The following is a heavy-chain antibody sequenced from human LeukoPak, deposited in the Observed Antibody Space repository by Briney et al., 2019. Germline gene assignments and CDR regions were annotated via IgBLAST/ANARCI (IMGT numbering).Heavy chain of an antibody. CDR1: GGSISSSSYY. V-gene: IGHV4-39*01. CDR3: ARNYYDSSGYYYVSDY. Sequence: SETLSLTCTVSGGSISSSSYYWAWIRQPPGKGLEWIGNIYYSGSTNYNPSLKSRVTISVDTSKNQFSLRLSSVTAADTAVYYCARNYYDSSGYYYVSDYWGQGTLVTVSS. J-gene: IGHJ4*02. CDR2: IYYSGST. D-gene: IGHD3-22*01.